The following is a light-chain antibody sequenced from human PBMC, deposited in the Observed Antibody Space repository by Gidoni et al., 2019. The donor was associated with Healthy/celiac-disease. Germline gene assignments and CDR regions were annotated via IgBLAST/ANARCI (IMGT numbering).Light chain of an antibody. V-gene: IGKV2-28*01. J-gene: IGKJ2*01. CDR1: QSVLHSNGYNY. CDR2: LGS. CDR3: MQALQTPRT. Sequence: DIVMTQSPLSLPFTPGSPASISCRSSQSVLHSNGYNYLDWYLQKPGQSRQLLIYLGSNRASGVPDRFSGSGSGTDFTLKISRVEAEDVGVYYCMQALQTPRTFGQGTKLEIK.